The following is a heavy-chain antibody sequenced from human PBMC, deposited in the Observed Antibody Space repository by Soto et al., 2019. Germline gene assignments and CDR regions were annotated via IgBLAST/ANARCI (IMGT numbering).Heavy chain of an antibody. J-gene: IGHJ6*02. D-gene: IGHD2-15*01. Sequence: QVQLVESGGGVVQPGRSLRLSCAASGFTFSSYGMHWVRQAPGKGLEWVAVISYDGSNKYYADSVKGRFTISRDNSKNTLYLQMNSLRAEDTDVYYCAKAITGYCSGGSCSYYYYGMDVWGQGTTVTVSS. V-gene: IGHV3-30*18. CDR3: AKAITGYCSGGSCSYYYYGMDV. CDR2: ISYDGSNK. CDR1: GFTFSSYG.